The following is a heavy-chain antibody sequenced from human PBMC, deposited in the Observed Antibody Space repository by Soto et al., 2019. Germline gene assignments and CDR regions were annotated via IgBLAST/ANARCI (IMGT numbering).Heavy chain of an antibody. CDR1: AFTFSSYA. D-gene: IGHD6-19*01. J-gene: IGHJ5*02. Sequence: QVQLVESGGGVVQPGGSLRLSCAASAFTFSSYAMHWVRQAPGKGLQWVAAISYDGNNLYYADSVEGRFTISRDNSKNTLYLNVSSLRAEDTGVYYCARGVAVAGEDWFDPWGQGTLVTVSS. CDR3: ARGVAVAGEDWFDP. V-gene: IGHV3-30-3*01. CDR2: ISYDGNNL.